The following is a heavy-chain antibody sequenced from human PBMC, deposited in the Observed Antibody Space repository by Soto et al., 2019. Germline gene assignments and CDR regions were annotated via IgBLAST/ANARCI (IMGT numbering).Heavy chain of an antibody. Sequence: EVQLLESGGGLVQSGGSLRLSCAASGFTFSSYAMSWVRQAPGKGLEWVSIISGSGGRTHYADSVKGRFTISRDNSRNTLYRQMNSLRADDTAVYFCAKKEVYYYESRGYYYIKYWGQGTLVTVSS. CDR3: AKKEVYYYESRGYYYIKY. D-gene: IGHD3-22*01. V-gene: IGHV3-23*01. CDR2: ISGSGGRT. CDR1: GFTFSSYA. J-gene: IGHJ4*02.